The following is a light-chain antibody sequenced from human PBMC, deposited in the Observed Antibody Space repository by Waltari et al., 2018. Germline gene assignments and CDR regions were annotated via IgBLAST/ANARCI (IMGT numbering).Light chain of an antibody. CDR1: QSLLNSNGYNY. CDR2: LGS. Sequence: DIVMTQSPLSLPVTPGEPASISCRSSQSLLNSNGYNYLDWYVQKPGQSPQHLIYLGSYRASGVPDRFSASVSGTDFTLKISRVEAEDVGVYYCVQTLQTPPWTFGQGTKVEIK. V-gene: IGKV2-28*01. J-gene: IGKJ1*01. CDR3: VQTLQTPPWT.